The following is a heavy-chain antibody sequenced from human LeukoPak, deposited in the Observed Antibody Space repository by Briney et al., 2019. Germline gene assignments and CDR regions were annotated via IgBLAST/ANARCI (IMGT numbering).Heavy chain of an antibody. CDR1: EFTFSSYE. V-gene: IGHV4-59*01. J-gene: IGHJ3*02. CDR2: IYYSGIT. Sequence: PGGSLRLSCAASEFTFSSYEMNWVRQAPGKGLEWIGYIYYSGITNYNPSLKSRVTISVATSKNQFSLKLSSVTAADTAVYYCARPRRGYSYALAFDIWGQGTMVTVSS. D-gene: IGHD5-18*01. CDR3: ARPRRGYSYALAFDI.